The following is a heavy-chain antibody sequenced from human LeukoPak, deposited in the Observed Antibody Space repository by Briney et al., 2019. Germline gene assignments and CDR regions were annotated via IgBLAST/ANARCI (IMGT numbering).Heavy chain of an antibody. CDR2: INPSGGST. CDR3: ARHSLPGKTRFNY. Sequence: AAVKVSCKASGYTFTSYYIHWVRQAPGQGPEGVGIINPSGGSTTYAQKFQGRGTITRDTSTSTVYMDLTSLGSYDTAVYYCARHSLPGKTRFNYWGQGTLVTVP. J-gene: IGHJ4*02. D-gene: IGHD1-1*01. CDR1: GYTFTSYY. V-gene: IGHV1-46*01.